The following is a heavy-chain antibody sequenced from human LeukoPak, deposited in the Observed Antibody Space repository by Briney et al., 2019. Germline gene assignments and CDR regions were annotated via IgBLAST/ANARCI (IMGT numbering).Heavy chain of an antibody. J-gene: IGHJ6*03. D-gene: IGHD3-10*01. Sequence: GGSLRLSCAASGFTFSSYGMHWVRQAPGKGLEWVAFIRYDGSNKYYADSVKGRFTISRDNSKNTLYLQMNSLRAEDTAVYYCAKRGRGSGSTLYYYYHMDVWGKGTTVTVSS. CDR3: AKRGRGSGSTLYYYYHMDV. V-gene: IGHV3-30*02. CDR2: IRYDGSNK. CDR1: GFTFSSYG.